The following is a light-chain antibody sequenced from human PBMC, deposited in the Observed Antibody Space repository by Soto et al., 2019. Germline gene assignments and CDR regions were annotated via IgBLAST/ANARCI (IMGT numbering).Light chain of an antibody. Sequence: QSALTQPRSVSGSPGQSVTISCTGTSSDVGGYNYVSWYQQHPGKAPKLVIYDVSKRPSGVPDRCSGSKSGNTASLTVSGLQAEDEADYSCCSYAGTYTQWVFGGGTKLTVL. CDR1: SSDVGGYNY. CDR3: CSYAGTYTQWV. V-gene: IGLV2-11*01. CDR2: DVS. J-gene: IGLJ3*02.